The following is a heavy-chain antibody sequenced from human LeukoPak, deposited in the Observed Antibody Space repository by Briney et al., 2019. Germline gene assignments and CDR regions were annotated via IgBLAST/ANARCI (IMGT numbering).Heavy chain of an antibody. V-gene: IGHV3-53*01. CDR3: ARDLAAVPAGLPAPGSP. J-gene: IGHJ3*01. Sequence: PGGSLRLSCVASGLSVNDNYMSWVRQGPGKGLEWVSFIYSGGTTHYAESVKGRFTISRDISKNTVYLQMNSLRVEDTAMYYCARDLAAVPAGLPAPGSPWGQGTMVSVSS. CDR2: IYSGGTT. D-gene: IGHD6-13*01. CDR1: GLSVNDNY.